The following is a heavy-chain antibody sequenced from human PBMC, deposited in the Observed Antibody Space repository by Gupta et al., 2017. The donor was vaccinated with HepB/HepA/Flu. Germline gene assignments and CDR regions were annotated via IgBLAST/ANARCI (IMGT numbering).Heavy chain of an antibody. CDR3: ARGVYGDHPYYFDN. D-gene: IGHD4-17*01. J-gene: IGHJ4*02. CDR1: GDYLRGNMW. CDR2: IFHTGTT. Sequence: QVRLQESAPGLVKPSGTLSLTCTVPGDYLRGNMWWSGVRQSPGKGLEWLGEIFHTGTTEYNPSLESPVTISVDKSKNQFTLTVKSVTAADTAVDYCARGVYGDHPYYFDNWGQGTLVTVSS. V-gene: IGHV4-4*02.